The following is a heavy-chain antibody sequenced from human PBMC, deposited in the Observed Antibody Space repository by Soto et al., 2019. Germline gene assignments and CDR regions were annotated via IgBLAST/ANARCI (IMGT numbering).Heavy chain of an antibody. J-gene: IGHJ4*02. CDR3: TSDTFGARDS. Sequence: GGSLRLSCAASGFAFSSEWMHWVRQAPGKGLVWVSRIDPYDTGITYADSVKGRFTISRDNAKNTLYLQMDSLRAEDTAVYYCTSDTFGARDSWGQGTLVTVS. CDR1: GFAFSSEW. D-gene: IGHD2-15*01. CDR2: IDPYDTGI. V-gene: IGHV3-74*01.